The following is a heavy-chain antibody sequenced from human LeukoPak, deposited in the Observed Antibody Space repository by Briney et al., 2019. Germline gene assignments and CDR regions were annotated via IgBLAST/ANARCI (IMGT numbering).Heavy chain of an antibody. CDR3: VSGNDPDSTWENYRLDAFDI. Sequence: GGSLRLSCAASGYTFTNYSVNWVRQAPGKGLEWVSSISSTSDHIYYTDSVKGRFTISRDNTKSSLYLQMNSLRAEDTAVYYCVSGNDPDSTWENYRLDAFDIWGQGTTVIVSS. J-gene: IGHJ3*02. CDR1: GYTFTNYS. CDR2: ISSTSDHI. D-gene: IGHD3-16*02. V-gene: IGHV3-21*01.